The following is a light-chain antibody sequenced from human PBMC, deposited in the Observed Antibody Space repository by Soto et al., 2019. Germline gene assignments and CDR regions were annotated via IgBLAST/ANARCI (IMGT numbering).Light chain of an antibody. J-gene: IGKJ4*01. CDR3: QQRSNWPLT. Sequence: ETVLTQSPDTLSLSPGERATLSCRASQSVGSYLAWYQQKPGQAPRLLIYDASNRATGIPARFVGSGSGTDFTLTISGLDPEDFAVYYCQQRSNWPLTFGGGTKVEIK. CDR1: QSVGSY. CDR2: DAS. V-gene: IGKV3-11*01.